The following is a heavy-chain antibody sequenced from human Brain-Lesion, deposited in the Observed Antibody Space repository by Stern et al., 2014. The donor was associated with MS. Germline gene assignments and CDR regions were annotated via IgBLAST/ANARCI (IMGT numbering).Heavy chain of an antibody. CDR2: IFPRDSNT. J-gene: IGHJ4*02. CDR3: ARSPATPSGYDRFDY. D-gene: IGHD5-12*01. Sequence: EVQLVESGAEVKKPGESLKISCEASGYLFDDYWIGWVRQMSGRGLELVAIIFPRDSNTRYSPSAQGQVTISAAKSISPATLQWSSLKPSNPPMYSCARSPATPSGYDRFDYWGQGALVTVSS. V-gene: IGHV5-51*03. CDR1: GYLFDDYW.